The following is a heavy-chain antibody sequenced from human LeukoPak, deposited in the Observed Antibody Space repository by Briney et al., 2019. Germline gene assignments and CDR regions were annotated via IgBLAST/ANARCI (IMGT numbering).Heavy chain of an antibody. CDR3: AVATVTNQFFDY. J-gene: IGHJ4*02. V-gene: IGHV1-69*05. Sequence: WASVKVSCKASGGTSSSYAISWVRQAPGQGLEWTGGIIPIFGTANYAQKFQGRVTITTDESTSTAYMELSSLRSEDTAVYYCAVATVTNQFFDYWGQGTLVTVSS. D-gene: IGHD4-11*01. CDR2: IIPIFGTA. CDR1: GGTSSSYA.